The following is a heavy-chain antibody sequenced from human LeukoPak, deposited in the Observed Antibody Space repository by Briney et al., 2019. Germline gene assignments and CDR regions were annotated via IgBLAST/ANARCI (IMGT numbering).Heavy chain of an antibody. J-gene: IGHJ4*02. V-gene: IGHV4-59*08. D-gene: IGHD5-12*01. CDR2: IYYSGST. CDR1: GFTFSDYY. Sequence: GSLRLSCAASGFTFSDYYMSWIRQPPGKGLEWIGYIYYSGSTNYNPSLKSRVTISVDTSKNQFSLKLSSVTAADTAVYYCARHLDGYNFSFFDYWGQGTLVTVSS. CDR3: ARHLDGYNFSFFDY.